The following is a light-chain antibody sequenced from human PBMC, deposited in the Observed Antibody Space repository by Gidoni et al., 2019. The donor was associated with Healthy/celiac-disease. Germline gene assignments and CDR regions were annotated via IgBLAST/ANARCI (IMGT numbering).Light chain of an antibody. J-gene: IGLJ3*02. CDR3: AAWDDSLNGWV. Sequence: QSVLTQPPSASGTPGQRVTISCSGSSSNIGSNTVNWYQHLPGTAPHHLINSHNQRPSGVPYPFSGSNSVTSASLAISGLQSEDDADYYCAAWDDSLNGWVFGGGTKLTVL. CDR2: SHN. CDR1: SSNIGSNT. V-gene: IGLV1-44*01.